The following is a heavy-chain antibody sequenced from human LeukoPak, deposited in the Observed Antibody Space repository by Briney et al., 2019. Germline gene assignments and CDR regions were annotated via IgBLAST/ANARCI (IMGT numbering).Heavy chain of an antibody. D-gene: IGHD6-13*01. CDR3: ARHWGQQLVFDY. CDR2: IYQSGST. CDR1: GGSFSGYY. V-gene: IGHV4-34*01. Sequence: PSETLSLTCAVYGGSFSGYYWSWVRQPPGKGLEWIGEIYQSGSTNYNPSLKSRVTISVDKSKNQFSLKLSSVTAADTAVYYCARHWGQQLVFDYWGQGTLVTVSS. J-gene: IGHJ4*02.